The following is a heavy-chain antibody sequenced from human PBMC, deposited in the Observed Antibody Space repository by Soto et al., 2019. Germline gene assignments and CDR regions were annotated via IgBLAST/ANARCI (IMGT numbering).Heavy chain of an antibody. Sequence: GGSLRLSCAASGFTFSSYAMSWVRQAPGKGLEWVSAISGSGGSTYYADSVKGRFTISRDNSKNTLYLQMNSLRAEDTAVYYCAKDLENYDFWSGKTYYYYGMDVWGQGTTVTVSS. J-gene: IGHJ6*02. CDR3: AKDLENYDFWSGKTYYYYGMDV. D-gene: IGHD3-3*01. V-gene: IGHV3-23*01. CDR2: ISGSGGST. CDR1: GFTFSSYA.